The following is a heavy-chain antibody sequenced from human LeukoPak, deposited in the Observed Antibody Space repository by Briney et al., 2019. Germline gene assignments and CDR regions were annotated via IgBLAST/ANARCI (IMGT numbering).Heavy chain of an antibody. CDR2: ISSSGSTI. CDR1: GFTFSYYE. V-gene: IGHV3-48*03. D-gene: IGHD3-10*01. Sequence: GGSLTLSCAASGFTFSYYEMNWVRQAPGKGLEWVSYISSSGSTIYYADSVKGRFTISRDNAKNSLYLQMNSLRAEDTAVYYCARDRRGGGGFDYWGQGTLVTVSS. J-gene: IGHJ4*02. CDR3: ARDRRGGGGFDY.